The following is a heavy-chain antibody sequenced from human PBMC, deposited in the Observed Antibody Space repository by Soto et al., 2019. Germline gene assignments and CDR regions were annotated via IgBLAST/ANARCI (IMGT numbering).Heavy chain of an antibody. Sequence: QVQLVQSGAEVKKPGSSVKVSCKASGGTFSSYAISWVRQAPGQGLEWMGGIIPIFGTANYAQKFQGRVTITADESTSTAYMELSSLRTEDTAEYYCARGYYYVSSGYYSNAYYFDYWGQGTLVTVSS. CDR3: ARGYYYVSSGYYSNAYYFDY. V-gene: IGHV1-69*01. D-gene: IGHD3-22*01. CDR2: IIPIFGTA. J-gene: IGHJ4*02. CDR1: GGTFSSYA.